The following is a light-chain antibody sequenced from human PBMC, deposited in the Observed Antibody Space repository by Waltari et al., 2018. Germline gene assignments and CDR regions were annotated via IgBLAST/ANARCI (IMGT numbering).Light chain of an antibody. CDR3: CSYAGSYTYV. J-gene: IGLJ1*01. V-gene: IGLV2-11*01. Sequence: QSALTQPPSVSGSPGQSVTISCTGTSSDVGSYNFVPWSQQHPAKAPKLLLYDVNKRPYGVPDGFSGSKSGNTASLTISGLQGEDEADYYCCSYAGSYTYVFGTGTKVTAL. CDR1: SSDVGSYNF. CDR2: DVN.